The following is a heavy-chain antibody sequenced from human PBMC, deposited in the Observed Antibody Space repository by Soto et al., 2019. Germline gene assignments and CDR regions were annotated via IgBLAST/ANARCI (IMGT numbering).Heavy chain of an antibody. CDR3: ARRAAAEDYYYYGMDV. D-gene: IGHD6-13*01. Sequence: GASVKVSCKASGGTFSSYAISWVRQAPGQGLEWMGGIIPIFGTANYAQKFQGRVTITADESTSTAYMELSSLRSEDTAVYYCARRAAAEDYYYYGMDVWGQGTTVTVS. J-gene: IGHJ6*02. V-gene: IGHV1-69*13. CDR2: IIPIFGTA. CDR1: GGTFSSYA.